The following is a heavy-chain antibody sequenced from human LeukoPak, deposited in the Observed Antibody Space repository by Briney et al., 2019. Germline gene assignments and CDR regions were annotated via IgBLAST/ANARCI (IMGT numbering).Heavy chain of an antibody. J-gene: IGHJ4*02. CDR1: GGSISSSKYY. V-gene: IGHV4-39*01. Sequence: KASETLSLTCTVSGGSISSSKYYWGWIRQPPGKGLEWIGTIFNSGSTHYNPSLKSRVTISVDTSKNQFSLKLSSVTAADTAVYYCARHVFSMIPPYYFDYWGQGTLVTVSS. CDR2: IFNSGST. CDR3: ARHVFSMIPPYYFDY. D-gene: IGHD3-22*01.